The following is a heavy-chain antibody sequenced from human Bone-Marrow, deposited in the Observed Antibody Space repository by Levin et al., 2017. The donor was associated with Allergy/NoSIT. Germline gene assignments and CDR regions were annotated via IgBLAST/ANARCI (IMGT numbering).Heavy chain of an antibody. CDR2: ISYDGSSK. CDR1: GFIFINYG. Sequence: GGSLRLSCATSGFIFINYGMHWVRQAPGKGLEWVALISYDGSSKHYTDSVKGRFTISRDNSKNTLYLQMNSLRAEDTAVYYCAKDRGHSYGFYYYYGMDVWGQGTTLTVSS. CDR3: AKDRGHSYGFYYYYGMDV. V-gene: IGHV3-30*18. J-gene: IGHJ6*02. D-gene: IGHD5-18*01.